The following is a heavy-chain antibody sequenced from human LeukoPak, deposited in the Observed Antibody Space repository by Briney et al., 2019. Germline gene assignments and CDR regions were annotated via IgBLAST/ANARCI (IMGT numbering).Heavy chain of an antibody. V-gene: IGHV3-21*01. Sequence: GGSLRLSCAASGFTFSSYSMNWVRQAPGKGLEWVSSISSSSSYIYYADSVKGRFTISRDNAKNSLYLQMDSLRAEDTAVYYCARARSPRIYYGDYSLDYWGQGTLVTVSS. CDR2: ISSSSSYI. J-gene: IGHJ4*02. D-gene: IGHD4-17*01. CDR1: GFTFSSYS. CDR3: ARARSPRIYYGDYSLDY.